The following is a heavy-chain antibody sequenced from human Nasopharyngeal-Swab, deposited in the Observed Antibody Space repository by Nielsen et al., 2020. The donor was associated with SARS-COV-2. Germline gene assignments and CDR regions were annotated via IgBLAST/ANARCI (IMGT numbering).Heavy chain of an antibody. CDR1: GFTVSSNY. Sequence: GESLKISCAASGFTVSSNYMSWVRQAPGKGLEWVSVIYSGGSTYYADSVKGRFTISRDNSKNTLYLQMNSLRADDTAVYYCAKDRSGSYDYWGQGTLVTVSS. CDR2: IYSGGST. V-gene: IGHV3-53*01. CDR3: AKDRSGSYDY. J-gene: IGHJ4*02. D-gene: IGHD1-26*01.